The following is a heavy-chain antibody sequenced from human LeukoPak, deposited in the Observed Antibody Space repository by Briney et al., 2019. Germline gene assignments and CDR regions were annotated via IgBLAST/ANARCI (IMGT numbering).Heavy chain of an antibody. CDR3: ARDRRRYYDSSGSLQFGY. J-gene: IGHJ4*02. CDR1: GYTFTSYG. D-gene: IGHD3-22*01. CDR2: ISAYNGNT. V-gene: IGHV1-18*01. Sequence: ASVKVSCKASGYTFTSYGISWVRQAPGQGLEWMGWISAYNGNTNYAQKLQGRVTMTTDTSTSTAYMELRSLKSDDTAVYYCARDRRRYYDSSGSLQFGYWGQGTLVTVSS.